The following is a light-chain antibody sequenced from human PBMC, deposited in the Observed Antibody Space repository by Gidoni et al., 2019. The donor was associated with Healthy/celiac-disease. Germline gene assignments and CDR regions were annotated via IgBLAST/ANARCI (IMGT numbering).Light chain of an antibody. CDR3: QQSYSTPIT. J-gene: IGKJ5*01. CDR2: AAS. CDR1: QSISRY. V-gene: IGKV1-39*01. Sequence: DIQMPQSPSSLSASVGDRLTITCRASQSISRYLNWYQQKPGKAPKLLIYAASSLQSGVPSRFSGSGSGTDFTLTISSLQHEYCATDYCQQSYSTPITFGQGTRLEIK.